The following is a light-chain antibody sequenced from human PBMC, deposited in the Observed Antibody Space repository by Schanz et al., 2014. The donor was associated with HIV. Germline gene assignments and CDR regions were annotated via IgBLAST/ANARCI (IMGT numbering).Light chain of an antibody. J-gene: IGLJ2*01. CDR1: SSDVGIYNL. CDR3: ATWDDNLAGVI. CDR2: DVT. Sequence: QSALTQPASVSGSPGQSITISCTGTSSDVGIYNLVSWYQQHPGKAPKLMIYDVTKRPSGVPDRFSGAKSGTSASLAISGLQAEDEADYYCATWDDNLAGVIFGGGTKLTVL. V-gene: IGLV2-14*02.